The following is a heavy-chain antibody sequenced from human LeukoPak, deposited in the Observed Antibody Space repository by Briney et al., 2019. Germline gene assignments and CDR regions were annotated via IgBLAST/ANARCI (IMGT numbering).Heavy chain of an antibody. V-gene: IGHV3-23*01. CDR2: VSGSGGST. CDR1: GFTFSSYA. Sequence: GGSLRLSCAASGFTFSSYAMSWVRQAPGKGLEWVSAVSGSGGSTYYADSVKGRFTISRDNSKNTLYLQMNSLRAEDTAVYYCAKCQKVAGTNFDYWGQGTLVTVSS. D-gene: IGHD6-19*01. CDR3: AKCQKVAGTNFDY. J-gene: IGHJ4*02.